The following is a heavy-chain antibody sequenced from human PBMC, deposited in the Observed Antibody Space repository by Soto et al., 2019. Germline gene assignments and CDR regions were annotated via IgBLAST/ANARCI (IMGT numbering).Heavy chain of an antibody. Sequence: EVQLLESGGGLVQPGGSLRLSCAASGFTFSSYAMSWVRQAPGKGLEWVSAISGSGGSTYYADSVKGRFTISRDNSKNTLYLQMNSLRAEDTAVYYCAKFSQGSSWYTPPDYFDYWGQGTLVTVSS. D-gene: IGHD6-13*01. CDR1: GFTFSSYA. CDR2: ISGSGGST. J-gene: IGHJ4*02. CDR3: AKFSQGSSWYTPPDYFDY. V-gene: IGHV3-23*01.